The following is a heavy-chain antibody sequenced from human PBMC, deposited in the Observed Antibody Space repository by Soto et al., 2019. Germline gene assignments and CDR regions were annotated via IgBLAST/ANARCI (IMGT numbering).Heavy chain of an antibody. CDR1: GYKFGSSW. J-gene: IGHJ4*02. D-gene: IGHD3-3*02. CDR3: ARQLSHICDS. V-gene: IGHV5-51*01. Sequence: VESVKISWKGVGYKFGSSWIGWVRQMPGKGLEWMGIIKPGTSDIRYSPSCRGPVTISADEAVSTAYLQWSSLKASDTAMYYCARQLSHICDSWGQGTLVTVSS. CDR2: IKPGTSDI.